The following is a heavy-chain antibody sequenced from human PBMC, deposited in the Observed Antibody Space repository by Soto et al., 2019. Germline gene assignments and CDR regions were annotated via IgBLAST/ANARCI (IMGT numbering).Heavy chain of an antibody. CDR1: GGSTSSGGFY. D-gene: IGHD5-18*01. J-gene: IGHJ6*02. V-gene: IGHV4-31*03. Sequence: PSETLSLTCTVSGGSTSSGGFYWSWSRQHPGKGLEWIGYIYYSGISYYNPSLKSRVSISLDTSRNQFSMTLNPVTAADTAVYYCARNGYTYGMDVWGQGATVTVSS. CDR3: ARNGYTYGMDV. CDR2: IYYSGIS.